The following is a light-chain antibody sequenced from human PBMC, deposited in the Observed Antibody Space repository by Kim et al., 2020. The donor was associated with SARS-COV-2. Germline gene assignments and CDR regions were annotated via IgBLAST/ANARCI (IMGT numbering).Light chain of an antibody. CDR2: GAS. Sequence: IVVTQSPATLSVSPGERATLTCRASQSVSSNLAWYQQKPGQAPRLLIYGASTRATGIPARFSGSGSGTEFTLTISSLQSEDFAVYYCNKYNTHPPFTFGQGTKLEI. V-gene: IGKV3-15*01. CDR1: QSVSSN. CDR3: NKYNTHPPFT. J-gene: IGKJ2*01.